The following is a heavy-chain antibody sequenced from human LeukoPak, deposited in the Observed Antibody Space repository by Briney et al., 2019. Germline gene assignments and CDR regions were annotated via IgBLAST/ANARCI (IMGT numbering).Heavy chain of an antibody. Sequence: SETLSLTCTVSGGSISSYYWSWIRQPPGKGLEWIGYIYYSGSTNYNPSLKSRVTISVDTSKNQFSLKLSSVTAADTAVYYCASTRGTAMVDYWGQGTLVTVSS. D-gene: IGHD5-18*01. V-gene: IGHV4-59*08. CDR2: IYYSGST. J-gene: IGHJ4*02. CDR3: ASTRGTAMVDY. CDR1: GGSISSYY.